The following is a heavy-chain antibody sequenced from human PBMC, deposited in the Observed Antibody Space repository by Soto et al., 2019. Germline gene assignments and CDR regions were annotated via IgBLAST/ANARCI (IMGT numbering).Heavy chain of an antibody. CDR2: ISYDGSNK. CDR3: ARVDISVAGSPYYFDY. D-gene: IGHD6-19*01. V-gene: IGHV3-30-3*01. CDR1: GFTFSTYA. J-gene: IGHJ4*02. Sequence: GRSLRLSCAASGFTFSTYAMHWVRQAPGKRLEWVAVISYDGSNKYYADSVKGRFTISRDNSKNTLYLQMNSLRAEDTAVYYCARVDISVAGSPYYFDYWGQGTLVTVSS.